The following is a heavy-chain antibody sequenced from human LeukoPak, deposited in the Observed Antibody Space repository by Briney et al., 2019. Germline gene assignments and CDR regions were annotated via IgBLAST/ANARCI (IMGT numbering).Heavy chain of an antibody. CDR3: ARDTGKYGMDV. J-gene: IGHJ6*02. Sequence: PGGSLRLSCAASGFTFSSYAMHWVRQAPGKGLGWVAVISYDGSNKYYADSVKGRFTISRDNSKNTLYLQMNSLRAEDTAVYYCARDTGKYGMDVWGQGTTVTVSS. CDR2: ISYDGSNK. V-gene: IGHV3-30*04. CDR1: GFTFSSYA. D-gene: IGHD1-14*01.